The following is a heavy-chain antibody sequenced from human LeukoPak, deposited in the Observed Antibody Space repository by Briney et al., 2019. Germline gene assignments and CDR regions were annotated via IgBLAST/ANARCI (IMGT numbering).Heavy chain of an antibody. CDR2: ISGSGGST. D-gene: IGHD2-2*01. J-gene: IGHJ4*02. CDR1: GFTFSSYA. Sequence: VGSLRLSCAASGFTFSSYAMSWVRQAPGKGLEWVSAISGSGGSTYYADSVKGRFTISRDNSKSTLYLQMNSLRAEDTAVYYCAKDREYQLLSVNWGQGTLVTVSS. CDR3: AKDREYQLLSVN. V-gene: IGHV3-23*01.